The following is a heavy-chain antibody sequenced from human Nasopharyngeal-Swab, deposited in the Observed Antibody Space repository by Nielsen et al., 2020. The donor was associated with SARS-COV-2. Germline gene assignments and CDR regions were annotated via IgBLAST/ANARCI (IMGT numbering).Heavy chain of an antibody. D-gene: IGHD3-16*02. V-gene: IGHV1-3*01. J-gene: IGHJ6*02. CDR1: GYTFTSHA. Sequence: ASVKVSCKASGYTFTSHAMHWVRQAPGQRLEWLEWINAANGDTKYSQKIQGRVTITRDTSASTAYMELSSLRSEDTAVYYCARDPRGLSSPSGMDVWGQGTTVTVSS. CDR3: ARDPRGLSSPSGMDV. CDR2: INAANGDT.